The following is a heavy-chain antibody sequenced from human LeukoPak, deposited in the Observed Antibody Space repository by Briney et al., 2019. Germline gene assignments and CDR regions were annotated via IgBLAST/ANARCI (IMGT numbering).Heavy chain of an antibody. D-gene: IGHD5-18*01. Sequence: SVKVSCEASGGTFSSYTISWVRQAPGQGLEWMGSIIPILGIANYAQKFQGRVTITADKSTSTDYMELTSLRSEDTAVYYCSMRAVDWDTAMVFDYWGQGTLVTVSS. J-gene: IGHJ4*02. CDR3: SMRAVDWDTAMVFDY. CDR2: IIPILGIA. CDR1: GGTFSSYT. V-gene: IGHV1-69*02.